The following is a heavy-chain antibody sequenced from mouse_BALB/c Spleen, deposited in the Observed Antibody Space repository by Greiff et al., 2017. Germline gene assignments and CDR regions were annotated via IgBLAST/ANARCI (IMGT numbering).Heavy chain of an antibody. CDR2: ISSGGSYT. Sequence: EVKLVESGGGLVKPGGSLKLSCAASGFTFSSYAMSWVRQSPEKRLEWVAEISSGGSYTYYPDTVTGRFTISRDNAKNTLYLEMSSLRSEDTAMYYCARIYYDSGGFAYWGQGTLVTVSA. D-gene: IGHD2-4*01. CDR1: GFTFSSYA. CDR3: ARIYYDSGGFAY. V-gene: IGHV5-9-4*01. J-gene: IGHJ3*01.